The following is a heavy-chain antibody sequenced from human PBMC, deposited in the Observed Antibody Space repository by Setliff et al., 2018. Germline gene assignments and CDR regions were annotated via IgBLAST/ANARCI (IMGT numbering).Heavy chain of an antibody. J-gene: IGHJ4*02. V-gene: IGHV3-7*01. Sequence: GGSLRLSCAASGFSFSSYTMNWVRQAPGKGLQWVANIKQDGSETYYADSVQGRFTISRDKNSVFLDMNSLRVDDTATYYCARDRLTSARYWTSDYWGQGTLVTVSS. D-gene: IGHD2-8*02. CDR1: GFSFSSYT. CDR2: IKQDGSET. CDR3: ARDRLTSARYWTSDY.